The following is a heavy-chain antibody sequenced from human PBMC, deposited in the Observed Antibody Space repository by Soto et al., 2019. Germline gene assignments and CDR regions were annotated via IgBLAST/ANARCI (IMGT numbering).Heavy chain of an antibody. CDR2: ISSSSSYI. D-gene: IGHD4-17*01. CDR3: ARVPYGDGSVDY. Sequence: PGGSLRLSCAASGFTFSSYSMNWVRQAPGKGLEWVSSISSSSSYIYYADSVKGRFTISRDNAKNSLYLQMNSLRAEDTAVYYCARVPYGDGSVDYWGQGTLVTVSS. V-gene: IGHV3-21*01. CDR1: GFTFSSYS. J-gene: IGHJ4*02.